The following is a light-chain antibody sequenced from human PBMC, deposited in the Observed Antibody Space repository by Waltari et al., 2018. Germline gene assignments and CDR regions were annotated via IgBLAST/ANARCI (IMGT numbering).Light chain of an antibody. CDR3: SSYTSSRLRV. CDR1: SSDVGGYNY. CDR2: DVS. Sequence: QSALTQPASVSGSPGPSITISCPGTSSDVGGYNYVSWYQQHPGKAPKLMIYDVSKRPSGVSNRFSGSKSGNTASLTISGLQAEDEADYYCSSYTSSRLRVFGTGTKVTVL. J-gene: IGLJ1*01. V-gene: IGLV2-14*01.